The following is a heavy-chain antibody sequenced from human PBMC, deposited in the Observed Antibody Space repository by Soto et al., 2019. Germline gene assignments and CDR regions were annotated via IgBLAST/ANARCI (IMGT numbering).Heavy chain of an antibody. CDR2: VYSSGST. D-gene: IGHD5-18*01. V-gene: IGHV4-61*08. CDR1: GGSISSSDYY. Sequence: SETLSLTCTVSGGSISSSDYYWGWIRQPPGKGLEWIGYVYSSGSTHYNPSLQSRVTISADTSKNQVSLKVNSVTAADTAVYYCARDHPHSYGVYYFDYWGQGTPVTVSS. J-gene: IGHJ4*02. CDR3: ARDHPHSYGVYYFDY.